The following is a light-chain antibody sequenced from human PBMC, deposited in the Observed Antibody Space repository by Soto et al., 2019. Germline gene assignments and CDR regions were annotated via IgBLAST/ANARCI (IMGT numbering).Light chain of an antibody. CDR3: QVWDSGSDHVV. V-gene: IGLV3-21*04. Sequence: SYVLTQPPSVSVAPGETASITCGGDKIGGESVHWYQQKPGQAPLLVIYYDLDRPSGIPERFSGSNSGSAATLTISRVEAGDEADYYCQVWDSGSDHVVFGGGTKVTVL. CDR1: KIGGES. CDR2: YDL. J-gene: IGLJ2*01.